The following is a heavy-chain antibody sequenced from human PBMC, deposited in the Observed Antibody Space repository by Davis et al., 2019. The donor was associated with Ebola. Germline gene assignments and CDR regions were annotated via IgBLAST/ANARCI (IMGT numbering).Heavy chain of an antibody. Sequence: PGGSLRFSCAASGFTFSSYGMHWVRQAPGKGLEWVAVISYDGSNKYYADSVKGRFTISRDNSKNTLYLQMNSLRAEDTAVYYCAKAPGGIQLWPENFDYWGQGTLVTVSS. V-gene: IGHV3-30*18. CDR1: GFTFSSYG. CDR3: AKAPGGIQLWPENFDY. CDR2: ISYDGSNK. D-gene: IGHD5-18*01. J-gene: IGHJ4*02.